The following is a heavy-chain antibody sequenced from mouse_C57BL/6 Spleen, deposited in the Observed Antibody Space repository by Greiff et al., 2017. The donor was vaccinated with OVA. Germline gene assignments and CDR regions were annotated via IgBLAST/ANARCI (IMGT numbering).Heavy chain of an antibody. D-gene: IGHD4-1*01. CDR3: ARLGPGAMDY. CDR2: ISSGSSTI. J-gene: IGHJ4*01. Sequence: EVHLVESGEGLVKPGGSLKLSCAASGFTFSDYGMHWVRQAPEKGLEWVAYISSGSSTIYYADTVKGRFTISRDNAKNTLFLQMTSLRSEDTAMYYCARLGPGAMDYWGQGTSVTVSS. V-gene: IGHV5-17*01. CDR1: GFTFSDYG.